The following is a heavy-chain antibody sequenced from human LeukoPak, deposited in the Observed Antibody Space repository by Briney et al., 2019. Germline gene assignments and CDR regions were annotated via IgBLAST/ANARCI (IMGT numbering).Heavy chain of an antibody. Sequence: ASVKVSCKASGYTFTSYGISWVRQAPGQGLEWMEWISAYNGNTNYAQKLQGRVTMTTDTSTSTAYMELRSLRSDDTAVYYCARDSGWEWLRSYYYYYMDVWGKGTTVTISS. CDR3: ARDSGWEWLRSYYYYYMDV. V-gene: IGHV1-18*01. CDR1: GYTFTSYG. D-gene: IGHD5-12*01. CDR2: ISAYNGNT. J-gene: IGHJ6*03.